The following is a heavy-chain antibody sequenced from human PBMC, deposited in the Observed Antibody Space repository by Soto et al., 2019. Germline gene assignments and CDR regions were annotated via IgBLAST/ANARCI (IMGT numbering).Heavy chain of an antibody. CDR1: GFTFSSHW. CDR2: IKQDGSEK. D-gene: IGHD3-16*02. V-gene: IGHV3-7*01. Sequence: GGSLRLSCAASGFTFSSHWMSWVRQAPGKGLEWLASIKQDGSEKHYVNSVKGRFTISRDNAKNSLYLQMNSLRVEDTAVYYCARVYYDYIWGSYPLVYWGQGTLVTVSS. CDR3: ARVYYDYIWGSYPLVY. J-gene: IGHJ4*02.